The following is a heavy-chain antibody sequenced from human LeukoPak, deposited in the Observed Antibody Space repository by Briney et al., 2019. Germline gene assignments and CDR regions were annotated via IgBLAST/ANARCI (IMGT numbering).Heavy chain of an antibody. CDR3: ARDGGTDWYDP. CDR2: IKQDGSGK. CDR1: GFTISGYW. V-gene: IGHV3-7*01. D-gene: IGHD3-16*01. J-gene: IGHJ5*02. Sequence: PGGSLRLSCAASGFTISGYWMTWVRQAPGKGLERVANIKQDGSGKTYVDSVKGRFTISRDDAKNSIYLQMNSLRVEDTAIYYCARDGGTDWYDPWGQGTLVSVSS.